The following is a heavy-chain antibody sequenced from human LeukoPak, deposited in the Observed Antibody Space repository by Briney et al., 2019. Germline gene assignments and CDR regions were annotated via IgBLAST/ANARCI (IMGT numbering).Heavy chain of an antibody. CDR3: ARVRDYYDSSGLDY. J-gene: IGHJ4*02. Sequence: GRSLRLSCAASGFTFSSYAMHWVRQAPGKGLEWVAVISYDGSNKYYADSVKGRFTISRDNSKNTLYLQMNSLRAEGTAVYYCARVRDYYDSSGLDYWGQGTLVTVSS. D-gene: IGHD3-22*01. CDR2: ISYDGSNK. V-gene: IGHV3-30-3*01. CDR1: GFTFSSYA.